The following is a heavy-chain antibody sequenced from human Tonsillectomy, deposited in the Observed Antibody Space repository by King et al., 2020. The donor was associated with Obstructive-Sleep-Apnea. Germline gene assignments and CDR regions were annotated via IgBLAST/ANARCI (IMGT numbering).Heavy chain of an antibody. V-gene: IGHV3-9*01. CDR2: ISWNSGRI. J-gene: IGHJ4*02. CDR1: GFTFDDYA. Sequence: VQLVESGGGLVQPGRSLRLSCAASGFTFDDYAMHWVRQAPGKGLEWVSGISWNSGRIGYADSVKGRFTISRDNAKNSLFLQMNSLRTEDTALYHCAKDLSSGWYGPVAHWGQGTLVTVSS. D-gene: IGHD6-19*01. CDR3: AKDLSSGWYGPVAH.